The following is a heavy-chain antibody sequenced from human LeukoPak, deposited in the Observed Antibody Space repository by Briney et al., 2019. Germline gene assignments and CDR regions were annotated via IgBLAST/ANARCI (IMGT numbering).Heavy chain of an antibody. J-gene: IGHJ4*02. D-gene: IGHD3-10*01. Sequence: GASVKVSCKASGYTFTGYYMHWVRQAPGQGLEWMGWINPNSGGTNYAQKFQGWVTMTRDTSISTAYMELSRLRSDDTAVYYCARGRYYGSGSYSLHYWGQGTLVTVSS. CDR2: INPNSGGT. CDR1: GYTFTGYY. CDR3: ARGRYYGSGSYSLHY. V-gene: IGHV1-2*04.